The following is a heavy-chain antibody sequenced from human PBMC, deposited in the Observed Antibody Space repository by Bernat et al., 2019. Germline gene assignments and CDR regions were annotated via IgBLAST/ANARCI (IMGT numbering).Heavy chain of an antibody. J-gene: IGHJ5*02. CDR2: IIPILGIA. V-gene: IGHV1-69*04. Sequence: QVQLVQSGAEVKKPGSSVKVSCKASGGTFSSYAISWVRQAPGQGLEWMGRIIPILGIANYAQKFQGRVTNTADKSTSTAYMELSSLRSEDTAVYYCARDGWELFKFWFDPWGQGTLVTVSS. D-gene: IGHD1-26*01. CDR3: ARDGWELFKFWFDP. CDR1: GGTFSSYA.